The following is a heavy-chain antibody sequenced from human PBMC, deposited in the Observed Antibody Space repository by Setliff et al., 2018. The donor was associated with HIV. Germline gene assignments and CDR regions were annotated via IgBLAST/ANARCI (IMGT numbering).Heavy chain of an antibody. CDR1: GYSISSGYY. CDR3: ATSTICDGCDYYYMDV. Sequence: PSETLSLTCAVSGYSISSGYYWGWIRQSPGKGLEWIGEINHRGSTNYNPSLMSRVTISVDTSKNQFSLKLRSVTAADTAVYYCATSTICDGCDYYYMDVWGKGTTVTVSS. CDR2: INHRGST. D-gene: IGHD6-13*01. V-gene: IGHV4-38-2*01. J-gene: IGHJ6*03.